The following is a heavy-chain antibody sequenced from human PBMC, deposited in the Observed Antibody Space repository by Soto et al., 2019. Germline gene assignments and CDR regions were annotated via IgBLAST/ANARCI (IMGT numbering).Heavy chain of an antibody. CDR2: ISPMFGAA. CDR1: GGTFNTYA. CDR3: AREVQVHTPAYVY. Sequence: QVQLVQSGAEMKKPGSSVKVSCQSSGGTFNTYAMNWVRQAPGQGPEWMGDISPMFGAANYAPKFQGRVTITADESTGTSYMQLSSLTSEGTALYFCAREVQVHTPAYVYWGQGTRVTV. D-gene: IGHD2-8*01. V-gene: IGHV1-69*19. J-gene: IGHJ4*02.